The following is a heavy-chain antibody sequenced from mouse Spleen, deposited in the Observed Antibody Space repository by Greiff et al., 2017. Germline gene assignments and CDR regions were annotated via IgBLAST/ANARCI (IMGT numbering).Heavy chain of an antibody. J-gene: IGHJ4*01. CDR2: INPSNGGT. CDR1: GYTFTSYY. V-gene: IGHV1S81*02. CDR3: TIYGSYAMDY. Sequence: QVQLQQSGAELVKPGASVKLSCKASGYTFTSYYMYWVKQRPGQGLEWIGEINPSNGGTNFNEKFKSKATLTVDKSSSTAYMQLSSLTSEDSAVYYCTIYGSYAMDYWGQGTSVTVSS. D-gene: IGHD1-1*02.